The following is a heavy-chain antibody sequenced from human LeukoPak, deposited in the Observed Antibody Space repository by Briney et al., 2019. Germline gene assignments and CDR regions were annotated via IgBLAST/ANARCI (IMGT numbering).Heavy chain of an antibody. Sequence: PGGSLRLSCAASGFTFSNYGMHWVRQAPGKGLEWVTFIRNDGIHKYYIDSVKGRFTISGDTSKNTLYLQMNSLRPEDTAEYYCAKDRRSSWSGGDYWGQGTLVTVSS. V-gene: IGHV3-30*02. CDR1: GFTFSNYG. J-gene: IGHJ4*02. CDR2: IRNDGIHK. D-gene: IGHD6-13*01. CDR3: AKDRRSSWSGGDY.